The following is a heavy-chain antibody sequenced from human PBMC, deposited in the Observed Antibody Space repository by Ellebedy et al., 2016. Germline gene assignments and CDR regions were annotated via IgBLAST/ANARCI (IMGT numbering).Heavy chain of an antibody. D-gene: IGHD3-10*01. CDR3: ARDSSYYGSGRNWFDP. CDR1: GYTFTGYY. V-gene: IGHV1-2*04. CDR2: INPNSGGT. Sequence: ASVKVSCKASGYTFTGYYMHWVRQAPGQGLEWMGWINPNSGGTNYAQKFQGWVTMTRDTSISTACMELSRLRSDDTAVYYCARDSSYYGSGRNWFDPWGQGTLVTVSS. J-gene: IGHJ5*02.